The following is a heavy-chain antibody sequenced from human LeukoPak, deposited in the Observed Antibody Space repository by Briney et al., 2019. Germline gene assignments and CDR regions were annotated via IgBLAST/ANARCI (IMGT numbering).Heavy chain of an antibody. CDR2: IYYSGST. V-gene: IGHV4-59*12. CDR3: ASLDGYCSSTSCGDY. D-gene: IGHD2-2*01. CDR1: GGSISSYY. Sequence: SETLSLTCTVSGGSISSYYWSWIRQPPGKGLEWIGYIYYSGSTNYNPSLKSRVTISVDTSKNQFSLKLSSVTAADTAVYYCASLDGYCSSTSCGDYWGQGTLVTVSS. J-gene: IGHJ4*02.